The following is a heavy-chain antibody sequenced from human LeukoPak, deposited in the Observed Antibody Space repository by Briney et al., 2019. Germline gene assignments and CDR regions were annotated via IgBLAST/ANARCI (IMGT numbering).Heavy chain of an antibody. V-gene: IGHV4-59*01. J-gene: IGHJ4*02. Sequence: PSETLSLTCTVSGASIRSYYWSWIRQPPGKGLEWIGYIYYSGSTNYNPSLKSRVSISVDTSKNQFSLKLSSVTAADTAVYYCARTGSTVTMLYPFDHWGQGTLVTVS. CDR1: GASIRSYY. CDR2: IYYSGST. CDR3: ARTGSTVTMLYPFDH. D-gene: IGHD4-17*01.